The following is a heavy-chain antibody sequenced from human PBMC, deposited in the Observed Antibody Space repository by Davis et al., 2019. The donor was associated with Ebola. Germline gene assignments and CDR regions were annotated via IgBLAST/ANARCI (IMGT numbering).Heavy chain of an antibody. J-gene: IGHJ6*02. CDR3: ARSGLSFGVVKYHYGMDV. D-gene: IGHD3-3*01. V-gene: IGHV3-23*01. CDR1: VITFSSYA. Sequence: GGSLRLSCADSVITFSSYAMTWVRQAPGKGLEWVSAISGSGGTTYYAGSVKGRFTVSRDNSKKTMYLQMNSLRAEDTAVYYCARSGLSFGVVKYHYGMDVWGQGTTVTVSS. CDR2: ISGSGGTT.